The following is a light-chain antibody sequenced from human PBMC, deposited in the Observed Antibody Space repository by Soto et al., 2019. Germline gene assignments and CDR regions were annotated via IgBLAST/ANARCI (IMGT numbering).Light chain of an antibody. CDR2: GAS. J-gene: IGKJ1*01. V-gene: IGKV3-20*01. Sequence: EIVLTQSPGTLSLSPGEGATLSCRASQSVSTNFFAWYQQKPGQAPRLLSYGASTRATGIPDRFSGSGSGKDFTLTISRLEPEDFAVYYCQQYGRTSWTFGQGTKVDIK. CDR3: QQYGRTSWT. CDR1: QSVSTNF.